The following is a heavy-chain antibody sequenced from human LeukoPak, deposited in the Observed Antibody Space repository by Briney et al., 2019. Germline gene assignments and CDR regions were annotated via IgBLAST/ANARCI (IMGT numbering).Heavy chain of an antibody. Sequence: SETLSLTCTVSGGSISSYYWSWIRQPAGKGLEWIGRIYTSGSTNYNPSLKSRVTMSVGTSKNQFSLKLSSVTAADTAVYYCARDRIDYCSSTSCYAFDIWGQGTMVTVSS. CDR1: GGSISSYY. CDR2: IYTSGST. V-gene: IGHV4-4*07. CDR3: ARDRIDYCSSTSCYAFDI. J-gene: IGHJ3*02. D-gene: IGHD2-2*01.